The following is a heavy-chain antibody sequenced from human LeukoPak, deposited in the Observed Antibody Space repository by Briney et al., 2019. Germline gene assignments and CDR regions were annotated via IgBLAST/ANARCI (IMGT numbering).Heavy chain of an antibody. Sequence: GGSLRLSCAASGFTFSSYWMHWVRQAPGKGLGWVSRINSDGSSTSYADSVKGRFTISRDNAKNSLYLQMNSLRAEDTAIYYCARQSGTMVTTRFDYWGQGTLVTVSS. CDR2: INSDGSST. D-gene: IGHD4-17*01. V-gene: IGHV3-74*01. J-gene: IGHJ4*02. CDR3: ARQSGTMVTTRFDY. CDR1: GFTFSSYW.